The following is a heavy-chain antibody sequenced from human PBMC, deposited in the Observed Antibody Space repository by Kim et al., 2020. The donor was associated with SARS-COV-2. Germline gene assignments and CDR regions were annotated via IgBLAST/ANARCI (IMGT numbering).Heavy chain of an antibody. CDR3: ARTVAVLDY. J-gene: IGHJ4*02. Sequence: ASVKVSCKASGYTFTKYGINWVRQAPGHGLEWMGWINSDIGEPTYAQGFTGRFVFSLDTSVNTAYLQISSLQTADTAVYFCARTVAVLDYWGQGTLVTVS. D-gene: IGHD6-19*01. V-gene: IGHV7-4-1*02. CDR1: GYTFTKYG. CDR2: INSDIGEP.